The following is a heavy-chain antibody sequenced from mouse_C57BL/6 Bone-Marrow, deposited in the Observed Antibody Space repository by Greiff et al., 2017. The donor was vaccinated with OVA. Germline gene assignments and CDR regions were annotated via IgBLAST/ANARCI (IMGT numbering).Heavy chain of an antibody. CDR3: ARGITTVVAPDY. J-gene: IGHJ2*01. V-gene: IGHV1-80*01. Sequence: QVQLQQSGAELVKPGASVKISCKASGYAFSSYWMNWVQQRPGKGLEWIGQIYPGDGDTNYNGKFKGKATLTADKSSSTAYMQLSSLTSEDSAVYFCARGITTVVAPDYWGQGTTLTVSS. CDR2: IYPGDGDT. CDR1: GYAFSSYW. D-gene: IGHD1-1*01.